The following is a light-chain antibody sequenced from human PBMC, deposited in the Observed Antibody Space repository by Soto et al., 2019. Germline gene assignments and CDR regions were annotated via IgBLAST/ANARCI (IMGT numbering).Light chain of an antibody. CDR3: QTYDTSLSDVV. Sequence: QAVVTQPPSVSGAPGQRVTISCTGSSSNIGAGYDVHWYQHLPGTAPKLLIYGNINRPSGVPDRFSGSKSVTSASLAITGLQAEDEADYYCQTYDTSLSDVVFGGGTKVTVL. CDR2: GNI. J-gene: IGLJ2*01. CDR1: SSNIGAGYD. V-gene: IGLV1-40*01.